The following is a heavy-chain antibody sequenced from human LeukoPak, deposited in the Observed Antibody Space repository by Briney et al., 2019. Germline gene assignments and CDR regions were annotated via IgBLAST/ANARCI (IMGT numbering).Heavy chain of an antibody. CDR3: ARDRRVDASNHFDY. CDR2: INPTSGGT. CDR1: GYTFTAYF. J-gene: IGHJ4*02. Sequence: ASVKVSCKASGYTFTAYFIHWVRQAPGQGLEWMGWINPTSGGTSYAQKFQGRVTMTRDTSISAAYMDLRSLRSDDTAVYYCARDRRVDASNHFDYWGQGTLVTVSS. V-gene: IGHV1-2*02. D-gene: IGHD5-12*01.